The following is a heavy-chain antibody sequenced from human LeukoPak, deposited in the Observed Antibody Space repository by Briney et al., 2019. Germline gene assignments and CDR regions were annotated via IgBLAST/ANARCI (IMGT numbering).Heavy chain of an antibody. D-gene: IGHD5-18*01. CDR2: IYYSGST. CDR1: GGSISSSSYY. V-gene: IGHV4-39*01. Sequence: SETLSLTCTVSGGSISSSSYYWGWIRQPPGKGLEWIGSIYYSGSTYYNPSLKSRVTISVDTSKNQFSLKLSSVTAADTAAYYCACGYSYGYDYWGQGTLVTVSS. CDR3: ACGYSYGYDY. J-gene: IGHJ4*02.